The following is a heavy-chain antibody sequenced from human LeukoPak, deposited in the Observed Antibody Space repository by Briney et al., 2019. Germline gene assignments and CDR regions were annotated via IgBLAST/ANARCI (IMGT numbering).Heavy chain of an antibody. CDR2: INPNSGGT. Sequence: ASVKVSCKASGYTFTGYYVHWFRQAPGQGLEWMGRINPNSGGTNYAQNFQGRVTMTRDTSISTAYMELSSLKSDDTAVYYCARDPIKYLLLLLSFDVWGQGTMVTVSS. CDR3: ARDPIKYLLLLLSFDV. J-gene: IGHJ3*01. V-gene: IGHV1-2*06. D-gene: IGHD2-21*02. CDR1: GYTFTGYY.